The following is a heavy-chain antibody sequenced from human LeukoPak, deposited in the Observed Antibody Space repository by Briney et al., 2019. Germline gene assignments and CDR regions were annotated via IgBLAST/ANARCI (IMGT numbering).Heavy chain of an antibody. CDR1: GFTFSSYS. Sequence: GGSLRLSCAASGFTFSSYSMNWVRQAPGKGLEWVSSISSSSSYIYYADSVKGRFTISRGNAKNSLYLQMNSLRAEDTALYYCARAPREGWFDPWGQGTLVTVSS. J-gene: IGHJ5*02. V-gene: IGHV3-21*01. CDR2: ISSSSSYI. CDR3: ARAPREGWFDP.